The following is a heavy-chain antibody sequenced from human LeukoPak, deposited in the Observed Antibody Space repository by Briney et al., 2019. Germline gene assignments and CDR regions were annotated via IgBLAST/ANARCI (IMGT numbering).Heavy chain of an antibody. J-gene: IGHJ3*02. Sequence: SETLSLTCTVSAGSLSSYYWSWIRQPPGKVLEWNGYIYYSGSNNNNPSLKSRVTISVDTSKNQFSLKLSSVTAADTAVYYCARDSGQWLEDAFDIWGQGTMVTVSS. CDR2: IYYSGSN. V-gene: IGHV4-59*01. CDR1: AGSLSSYY. D-gene: IGHD6-19*01. CDR3: ARDSGQWLEDAFDI.